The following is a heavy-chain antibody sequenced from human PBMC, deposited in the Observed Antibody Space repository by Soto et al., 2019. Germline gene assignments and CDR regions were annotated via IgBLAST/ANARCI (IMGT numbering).Heavy chain of an antibody. CDR1: GFTFSSYA. Sequence: PGGSLRLSCAASGFTFSSYAMSWVRQAPGKGLEWVSAISGSGGSTYYADSVKGRFTISRDNSKNTLYLQMNSLRAEDTAVYYCAKFWGPSRDGYNWAYWGQGTLVTVSS. J-gene: IGHJ4*02. CDR2: ISGSGGST. CDR3: AKFWGPSRDGYNWAY. D-gene: IGHD5-12*01. V-gene: IGHV3-23*01.